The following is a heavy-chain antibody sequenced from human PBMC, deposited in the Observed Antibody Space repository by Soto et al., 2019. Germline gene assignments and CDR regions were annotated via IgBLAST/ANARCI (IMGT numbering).Heavy chain of an antibody. Sequence: QVQLVQSGAEVKKPGASVKVSCKASGYTFTSYGINWVRQATGQGLEWMGWMNTNSDNTGHAQTCQGRVTMTRNTSISTAYMELSSLRSEDTAVYYCAIKRDGYNFDYWGQGTLVTVSS. D-gene: IGHD5-12*01. J-gene: IGHJ4*02. CDR1: GYTFTSYG. CDR2: MNTNSDNT. CDR3: AIKRDGYNFDY. V-gene: IGHV1-8*01.